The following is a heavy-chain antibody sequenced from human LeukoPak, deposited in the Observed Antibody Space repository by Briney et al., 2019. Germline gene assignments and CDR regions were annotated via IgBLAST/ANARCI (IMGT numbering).Heavy chain of an antibody. CDR1: GGSISSGGHY. Sequence: SQTLSLTCTVSGGSISSGGHYWTWIRQHPGKGLEWIGYIYYSGSTYYNPSLKSRVTISVDTSKNQFSLKLSSVTAADTAVYYCARDYDSSGFRFDPWGPGTLVTVSS. CDR3: ARDYDSSGFRFDP. J-gene: IGHJ5*02. V-gene: IGHV4-31*03. D-gene: IGHD3-22*01. CDR2: IYYSGST.